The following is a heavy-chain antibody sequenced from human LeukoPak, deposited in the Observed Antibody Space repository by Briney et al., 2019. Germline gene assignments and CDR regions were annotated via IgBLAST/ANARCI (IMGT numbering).Heavy chain of an antibody. CDR2: IIPMYDTS. V-gene: IGHV1-69*13. CDR1: GGTFSSYA. D-gene: IGHD6-19*01. J-gene: IGHJ6*03. Sequence: SVKVSCKASGGTFSSYAISWVRQAPGQGLEWMGGIIPMYDTSNYAQKFQDRVTITADESTTTAYMDLRSLRSDDTAVYYCARDLRYSSGWSASGMDVWGKGTTVTISS. CDR3: ARDLRYSSGWSASGMDV.